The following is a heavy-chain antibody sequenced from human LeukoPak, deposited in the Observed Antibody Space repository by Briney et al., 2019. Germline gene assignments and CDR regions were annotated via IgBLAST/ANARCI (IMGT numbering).Heavy chain of an antibody. Sequence: SETLSLTCTVSGYSISSGYYWGWIRQPPGKGLEWIGSIYHSGSTYYNPSLKSRVTISVDTSKNQFSLKLSSVTAADTAVYYCARDPVDIVVVPAARKRDFDYWGQGTLVTVSS. CDR1: GYSISSGYY. D-gene: IGHD2-2*01. V-gene: IGHV4-38-2*02. CDR2: IYHSGST. CDR3: ARDPVDIVVVPAARKRDFDY. J-gene: IGHJ4*02.